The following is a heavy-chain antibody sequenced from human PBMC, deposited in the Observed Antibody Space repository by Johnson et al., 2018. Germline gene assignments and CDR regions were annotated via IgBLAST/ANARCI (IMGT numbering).Heavy chain of an antibody. Sequence: QDQLVQSGGGLVEPRGSLRLSCAASGFTFSDYYMSWIRQAPGKGLEWVSYISSSGSTINYADSVKGRFIISRDNATNTLYLQMNSRRAEDTAVDYCAKDSVGGGSYYAFDIWGQGTMVTVSS. D-gene: IGHD1-26*01. CDR3: AKDSVGGGSYYAFDI. CDR1: GFTFSDYY. J-gene: IGHJ3*02. V-gene: IGHV3-11*04. CDR2: ISSSGSTI.